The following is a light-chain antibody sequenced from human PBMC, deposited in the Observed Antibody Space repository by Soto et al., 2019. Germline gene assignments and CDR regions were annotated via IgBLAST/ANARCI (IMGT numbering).Light chain of an antibody. CDR2: GAS. Sequence: DIQMTQSPSSLSASVGDRVTITCRASQSISSYLIWYQHKPGEAPKLLIYGASSLYSGVPSRFSGSGSGTEFTLTINRLQPEDFATYYGQQSYSNPLTFGGGTKVEI. CDR1: QSISSY. J-gene: IGKJ4*01. V-gene: IGKV1-39*01. CDR3: QQSYSNPLT.